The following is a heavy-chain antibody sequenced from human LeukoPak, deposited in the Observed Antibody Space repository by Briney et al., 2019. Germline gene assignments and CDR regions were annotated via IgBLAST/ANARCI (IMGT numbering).Heavy chain of an antibody. J-gene: IGHJ5*02. V-gene: IGHV4-39*01. CDR3: ARHYHGDYLGNWFDP. CDR1: GGSISSSSYY. D-gene: IGHD4-17*01. CDR2: IYYSGST. Sequence: NPSETLSLTCTVSGGSISSSSYYWGWIRQPPGKGLEWIGSIYYSGSTYYNPSLKSRVTISVVTSKNQFSLKLSSVTAADTAVYYCARHYHGDYLGNWFDPWGQGTLVTVSS.